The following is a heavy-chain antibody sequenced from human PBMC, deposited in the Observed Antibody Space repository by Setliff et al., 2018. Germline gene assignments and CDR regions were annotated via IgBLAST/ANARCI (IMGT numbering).Heavy chain of an antibody. Sequence: SETLSFTCTVSGGSISSSSYYWGWIRQPPGKGPEWIGSIYYGGSAYYNPSLKSRVTISVDTSKNQFSLKLSSVTAADTAVYYCATNPYQLLNFDYWGQGTLVTVSS. D-gene: IGHD2-2*01. CDR2: IYYGGSA. CDR3: ATNPYQLLNFDY. CDR1: GGSISSSSYY. J-gene: IGHJ4*02. V-gene: IGHV4-39*07.